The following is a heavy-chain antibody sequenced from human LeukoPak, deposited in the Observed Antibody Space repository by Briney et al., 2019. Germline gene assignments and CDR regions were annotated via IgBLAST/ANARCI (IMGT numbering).Heavy chain of an antibody. V-gene: IGHV1-69*04. J-gene: IGHJ4*02. CDR3: ARAGPPSGYCSSTSCYRTFDY. D-gene: IGHD2-2*02. CDR1: GGTFSSYA. CDR2: IIPILGVA. Sequence: ASVKVSCKASGGTFSSYAISWVRQAPGQGLEWMGRIIPILGVANYAQKFQGRVTITADKSTSTAYMELSSLRSEDTAVYYCARAGPPSGYCSSTSCYRTFDYWGQGTLVTVSS.